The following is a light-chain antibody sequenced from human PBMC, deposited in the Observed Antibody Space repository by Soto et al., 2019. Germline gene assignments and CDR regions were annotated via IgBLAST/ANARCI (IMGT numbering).Light chain of an antibody. CDR1: QSVSSN. Sequence: EIVMTQSPATLSVSPGERATLSCRASQSVSSNLAWYQQKPGQAPRLLIYGASTRATGIPARFSGSGSGTEFTITVSSLQSEDFAVYYCQQYNNRPPTFGQGTRLEIK. CDR2: GAS. J-gene: IGKJ5*01. CDR3: QQYNNRPPT. V-gene: IGKV3-15*01.